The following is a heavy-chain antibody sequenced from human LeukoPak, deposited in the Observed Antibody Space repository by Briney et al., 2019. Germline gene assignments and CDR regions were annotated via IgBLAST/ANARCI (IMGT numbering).Heavy chain of an antibody. V-gene: IGHV3-23*01. CDR2: ISGSGGST. CDR3: AKGGGYCSGGSCYPPRWFDP. CDR1: GFTFSSYA. J-gene: IGHJ5*02. Sequence: GGSLRLSCEAFGFTFSSYAMSWVRQAPGKGLEWVSMISGSGGSTHYADSVKGRFTISRDDSKNTLYLQMNSLRAEDTAVYYCAKGGGYCSGGSCYPPRWFDPWGQGTLVTVSS. D-gene: IGHD2-15*01.